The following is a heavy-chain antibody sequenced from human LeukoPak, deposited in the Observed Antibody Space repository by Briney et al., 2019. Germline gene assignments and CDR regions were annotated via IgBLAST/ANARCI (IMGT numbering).Heavy chain of an antibody. J-gene: IGHJ4*02. Sequence: ASVKVSCKASGYTFTGYYMHWVRQAPGQGLEWMGWINPNSGGTNHAQKFQGRVTMTRDTSISTAYMELSRLRSDDTAVYYCAREFIAVAATNDYWGQGTLVTVSS. CDR3: AREFIAVAATNDY. V-gene: IGHV1-2*02. CDR1: GYTFTGYY. D-gene: IGHD6-19*01. CDR2: INPNSGGT.